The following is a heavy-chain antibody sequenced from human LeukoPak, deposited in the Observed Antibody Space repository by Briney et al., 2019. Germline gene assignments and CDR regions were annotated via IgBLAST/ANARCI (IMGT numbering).Heavy chain of an antibody. V-gene: IGHV4-39*01. Sequence: SETLSLTCTVSGGSISSGPYYWGWIRQPPGKGLEWIGSIYYSGSTYYNPSLKSRVTISVDTSKNQFSLKLSSVTAADTAVYYCARQRRCSGGSCYPLTIWFDPWGQGTLVTVSS. J-gene: IGHJ5*02. CDR2: IYYSGST. CDR3: ARQRRCSGGSCYPLTIWFDP. D-gene: IGHD2-15*01. CDR1: GGSISSGPYY.